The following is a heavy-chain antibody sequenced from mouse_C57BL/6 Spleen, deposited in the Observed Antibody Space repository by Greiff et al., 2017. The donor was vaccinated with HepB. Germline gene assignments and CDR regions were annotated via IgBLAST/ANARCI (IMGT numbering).Heavy chain of an antibody. Sequence: VQLKQSGPELVKPGASVKISCKASGYTFTDYYINWVKQRPGQGLEWIGWIFPGSGSTYYNEKFKGKATLTVDKSSSTAYMLLSSLTSEDSAVYFCARSGTAQATSWFAYWGQGTLVTVSA. CDR1: GYTFTDYY. J-gene: IGHJ3*01. D-gene: IGHD3-2*02. V-gene: IGHV1-75*01. CDR3: ARSGTAQATSWFAY. CDR2: IFPGSGST.